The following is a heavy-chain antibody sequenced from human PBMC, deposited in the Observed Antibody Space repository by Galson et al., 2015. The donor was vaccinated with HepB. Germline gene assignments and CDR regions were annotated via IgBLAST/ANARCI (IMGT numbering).Heavy chain of an antibody. CDR2: ISYDGGND. J-gene: IGHJ4*02. V-gene: IGHV3-30-3*01. D-gene: IGHD3-9*01. CDR3: VRGGVHYFDWLPEVVTSFDY. CDR1: GFSLNKFA. Sequence: SLRLSCAASGFSLNKFAMHWVRQSPVKGLEWVALISYDGGNDYYSDSVKGRFTISRDNSKNTLYLQMNNLRTEDTAMYYCVRGGVHYFDWLPEVVTSFDYLCQGTLVTVAS.